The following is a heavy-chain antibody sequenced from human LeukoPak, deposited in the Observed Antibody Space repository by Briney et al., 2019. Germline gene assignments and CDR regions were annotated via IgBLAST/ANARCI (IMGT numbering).Heavy chain of an antibody. CDR1: GSIFSNYA. CDR3: ARERSDCSGSACYSTNRNHSGLDV. J-gene: IGHJ6*02. D-gene: IGHD2-15*01. Sequence: SVKVSCKASGSIFSNYAITWVRQAPGQGRGWMGRIIPMLGVANNAETFQDRVTINAEKSTNTMYLELSSLKSEDTAVYYCARERSDCSGSACYSTNRNHSGLDVWGPGTTVTAS. V-gene: IGHV1-69*04. CDR2: IIPMLGVA.